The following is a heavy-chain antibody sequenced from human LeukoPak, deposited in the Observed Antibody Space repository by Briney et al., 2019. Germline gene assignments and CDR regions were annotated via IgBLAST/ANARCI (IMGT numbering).Heavy chain of an antibody. Sequence: SETLSLACTVSGGSISGYYWSWIRQPPGKGLEWIGYIYYSGSTHYNPSLQSRIIISVDTSKNQFSLKLSSVTAADTAVYYCARIKYDYGSGSYQDYWGQGTLVTVSS. CDR1: GGSISGYY. CDR2: IYYSGST. J-gene: IGHJ4*02. D-gene: IGHD3-10*01. CDR3: ARIKYDYGSGSYQDY. V-gene: IGHV4-59*06.